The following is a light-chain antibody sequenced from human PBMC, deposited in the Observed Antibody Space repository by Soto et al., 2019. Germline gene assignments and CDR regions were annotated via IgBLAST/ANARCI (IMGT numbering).Light chain of an antibody. V-gene: IGKV1-5*01. Sequence: DIQMTQSPSTLSASVGDSITITCRASQSISIWLAWYQQRPGKVPKLLIYAASSLESGVPSRFSGSGSGTEFTLTISSLQPDDFATYYCQEYSSYWTFGQGTKVEI. CDR2: AAS. CDR1: QSISIW. CDR3: QEYSSYWT. J-gene: IGKJ1*01.